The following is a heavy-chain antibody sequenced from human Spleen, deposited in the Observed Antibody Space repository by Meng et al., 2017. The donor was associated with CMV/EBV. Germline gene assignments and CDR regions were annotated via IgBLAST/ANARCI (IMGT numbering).Heavy chain of an antibody. Sequence: GESLKISCAASGFTFSNAWMSWVRQAPGKGLEWVGRMKSKPDGGTTDYAAPVKGRFTISRDNAKNSVYLQMNSLRPDDTALYYCTTRRGQNFAFDFWGQGTLVTVSS. D-gene: IGHD2/OR15-2a*01. CDR2: MKSKPDGGTT. CDR1: GFTFSNAW. CDR3: TTRRGQNFAFDF. J-gene: IGHJ4*02. V-gene: IGHV3-15*05.